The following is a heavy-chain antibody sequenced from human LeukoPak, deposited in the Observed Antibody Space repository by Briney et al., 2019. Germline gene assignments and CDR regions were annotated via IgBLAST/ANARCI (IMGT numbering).Heavy chain of an antibody. J-gene: IGHJ4*02. CDR3: ARGLRIAVAGNIDY. CDR1: GFTFSSYA. Sequence: GGSLRLSCAASGFTFSSYAMSWVRQAPGKGLEWVSTITGSGGSTYYADSVKGRFTISRDNSKNTLYLQMNSLRAEDTAVYYCARGLRIAVAGNIDYWGQGTLVTVSS. CDR2: ITGSGGST. D-gene: IGHD6-19*01. V-gene: IGHV3-23*01.